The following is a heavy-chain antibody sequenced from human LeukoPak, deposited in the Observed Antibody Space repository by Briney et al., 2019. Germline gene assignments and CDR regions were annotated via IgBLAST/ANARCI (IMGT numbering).Heavy chain of an antibody. D-gene: IGHD3-10*01. CDR2: IYYSGST. CDR3: ARNKYYYGSGNYGVPNWFDP. J-gene: IGHJ5*02. Sequence: SETLSLTCTVSGYSISSGYYWGWIRQPPGKGLEWIGSIYYSGSTYYNPSLKSRVTISVDTSKNQFSLKLSSVTAADTAVYYCARNKYYYGSGNYGVPNWFDPWGQGTLVTVSS. V-gene: IGHV4-38-2*02. CDR1: GYSISSGYY.